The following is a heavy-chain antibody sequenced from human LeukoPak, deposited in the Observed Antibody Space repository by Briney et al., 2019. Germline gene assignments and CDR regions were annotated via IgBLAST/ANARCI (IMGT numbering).Heavy chain of an antibody. CDR1: GGSISSGSYY. CDR3: ARLDQAFDY. V-gene: IGHV4-61*02. D-gene: IGHD3/OR15-3a*01. J-gene: IGHJ4*02. Sequence: SQTLSLTCTVSGGSISSGSYYWSWIRQPAGKGLEWIGRIYTSGSTNYNPSLKSRVTISVDTSKNQFSLKLSSVTAADTAVYYCARLDQAFDYWGQGTLVTVSS. CDR2: IYTSGST.